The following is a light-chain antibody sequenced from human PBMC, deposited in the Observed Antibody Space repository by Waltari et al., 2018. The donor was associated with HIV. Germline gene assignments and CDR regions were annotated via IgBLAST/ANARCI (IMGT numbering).Light chain of an antibody. Sequence: QSVLTQPPSASGTAGQRVTIPCSGSRTHIGSNTVSWYQQLPGPAPKLLIDSNNLRPSWVPDRFSCSKSVTSASLASSGLQSEDEADYYCAAWDDSLNGVVFGGGTKLTVL. CDR3: AAWDDSLNGVV. J-gene: IGLJ2*01. CDR2: SNN. CDR1: RTHIGSNT. V-gene: IGLV1-44*01.